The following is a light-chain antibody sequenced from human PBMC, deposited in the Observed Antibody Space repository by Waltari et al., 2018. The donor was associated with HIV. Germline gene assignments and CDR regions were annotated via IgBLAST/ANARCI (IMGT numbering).Light chain of an antibody. V-gene: IGLV1-40*01. CDR1: SSTIGAGYD. J-gene: IGLJ3*02. Sequence: VLTQPPSVSGAPGQRVTISCTGSSSTIGAGYDVHWYQQLPGTAPKLLIYGNSNRPSGVPDRFSGSKSGTSASLAITGLLAEDEADYYCQSYDSSLSVWVFGGGTKLTVL. CDR3: QSYDSSLSVWV. CDR2: GNS.